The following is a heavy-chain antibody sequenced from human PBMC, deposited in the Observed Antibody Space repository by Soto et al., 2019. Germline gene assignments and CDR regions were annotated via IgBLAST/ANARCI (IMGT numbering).Heavy chain of an antibody. Sequence: GGSLRLSCAASGFTFSSYGMHWVRQAPGKGLEWVSVIYSGGSTYYADSVKGRFTISRDNSKNTLYLQMNSLRAEDTAVYYCARVVRFLEWLYFDYWGQGTLVTVSS. CDR1: GFTFSSYG. V-gene: IGHV3-NL1*01. CDR2: IYSGGST. CDR3: ARVVRFLEWLYFDY. J-gene: IGHJ4*02. D-gene: IGHD3-3*01.